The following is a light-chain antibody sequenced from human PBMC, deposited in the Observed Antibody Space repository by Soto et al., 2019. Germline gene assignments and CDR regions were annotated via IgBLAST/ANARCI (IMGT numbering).Light chain of an antibody. J-gene: IGLJ1*01. CDR3: ASSAGHFYV. CDR1: SNDVGGYDS. V-gene: IGLV2-8*01. CDR2: AVT. Sequence: QSALTQPPSASGCPGQSVTISCTGTSNDVGGYDSVSWYQHHPGKAPKVMVYAVTKRPSGVPDRFSGSKSGNTASMTVSGLQADDEADSYCASSAGHFYVFGTGTKLTVL.